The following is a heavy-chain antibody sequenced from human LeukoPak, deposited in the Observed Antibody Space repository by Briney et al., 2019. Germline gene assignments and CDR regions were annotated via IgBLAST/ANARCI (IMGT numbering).Heavy chain of an antibody. D-gene: IGHD1-26*01. CDR1: GGSISSSSYY. CDR2: IYYSGST. V-gene: IGHV4-39*01. Sequence: SETLSLTCTVSGGSISSSSYYWGWIRQPPGKGLEWIGSIYYSGSTNYNPSLKSRVTISVDTSKNQFSLKLSSVTAADTAVYYCARHSPPPYARHIFAARVGGDEYFQHWGQGTLVTVSS. CDR3: ARHSPPPYARHIFAARVGGDEYFQH. J-gene: IGHJ1*01.